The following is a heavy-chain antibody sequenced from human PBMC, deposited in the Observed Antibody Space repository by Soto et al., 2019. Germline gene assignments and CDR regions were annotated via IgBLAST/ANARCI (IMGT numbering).Heavy chain of an antibody. CDR1: GGSISSYY. J-gene: IGHJ4*02. Sequence: SETLSLTCTVSGGSISSYYWSWIRQPPGKGLEWIGYIYYSGSTNYNPSLKSRVTISVDTSKNQFSLKLSSVTAADTAVYYCARQTETPLYSNGIDYFDYWGQGTLVTVSS. CDR3: ARQTETPLYSNGIDYFDY. V-gene: IGHV4-59*01. CDR2: IYYSGST. D-gene: IGHD4-4*01.